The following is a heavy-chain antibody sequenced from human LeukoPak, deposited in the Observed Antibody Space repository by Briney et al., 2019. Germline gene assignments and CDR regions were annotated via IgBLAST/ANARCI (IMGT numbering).Heavy chain of an antibody. D-gene: IGHD2-15*01. Sequence: PSETLSLTCTVSGGSISSGSYYWSWIRQPPGKGLEWLATIHYSGTSYHNPSLKNRITISVDTSKNQFSLNLNSVTAADTAVYYCATRGGPEYCSGGRCHPEDYWGRGTLVTVSS. CDR3: ATRGGPEYCSGGRCHPEDY. CDR1: GGSISSGSYY. V-gene: IGHV4-39*07. J-gene: IGHJ4*02. CDR2: IHYSGTS.